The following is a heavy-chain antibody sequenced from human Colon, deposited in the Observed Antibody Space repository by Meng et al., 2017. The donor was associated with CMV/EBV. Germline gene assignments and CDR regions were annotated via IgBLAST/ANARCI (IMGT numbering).Heavy chain of an antibody. CDR3: AREIEEVSHYEFVSGYPTLDP. J-gene: IGHJ5*02. CDR2: IHPNSGGT. CDR1: VYTFTAYY. V-gene: IGHV1-2*02. D-gene: IGHD5-12*01. Sequence: ASVTVSCQSSVYTFTAYYLHWVRQAPGQVLEWMGWIHPNSGGTNYAQKFQDRVTMSTDTSSHIAYMALTSLRSDDSAVYFCAREIEEVSHYEFVSGYPTLDPWGQGTLVTVSS.